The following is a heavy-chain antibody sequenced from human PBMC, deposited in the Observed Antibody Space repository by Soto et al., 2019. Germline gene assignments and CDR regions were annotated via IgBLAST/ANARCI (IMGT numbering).Heavy chain of an antibody. Sequence: KVSCKASGGTFSTFGISWVRQAPGQGLEWMGGIIPFFGTARYSQKFEDRITITADESTNTVYMDLRSLTSEDTAIYYCAKSAPMDAGDKYYYDFWGQGALVTVSS. D-gene: IGHD5-18*01. V-gene: IGHV1-69*01. CDR2: IIPFFGTA. J-gene: IGHJ4*02. CDR3: AKSAPMDAGDKYYYDF. CDR1: GGTFSTFG.